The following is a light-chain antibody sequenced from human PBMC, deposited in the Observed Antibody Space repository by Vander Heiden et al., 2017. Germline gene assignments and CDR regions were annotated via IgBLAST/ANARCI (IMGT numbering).Light chain of an antibody. CDR2: DDS. J-gene: IGLJ3*02. CDR3: QVWDSSSDHRV. V-gene: IGLV3-21*02. Sequence: SYVLSQPPPLSVAPGPPARITCGGNNIGSKSVHWYQQKPGEAPVLVVYDDSGRPSGIPERFSGSNSGNTATLTISRVEAGDEADYYCQVWDSSSDHRVFGGGTKLTVL. CDR1: NIGSKS.